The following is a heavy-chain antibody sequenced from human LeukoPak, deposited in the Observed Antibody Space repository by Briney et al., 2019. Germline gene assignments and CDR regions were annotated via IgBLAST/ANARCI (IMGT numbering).Heavy chain of an antibody. CDR3: AKDVDGHHHGVDH. Sequence: GGSLRLSCAASGFTASSYAMTWVRQAPGKGLEWVSAIGYSAGDTYYADSVKGRFTISRDFSMNTLYLQMTSLRADDTALYYCAKDVDGHHHGVDHWGQGTLVTVSS. CDR2: IGYSAGDT. D-gene: IGHD4-17*01. CDR1: GFTASSYA. V-gene: IGHV3-23*01. J-gene: IGHJ4*02.